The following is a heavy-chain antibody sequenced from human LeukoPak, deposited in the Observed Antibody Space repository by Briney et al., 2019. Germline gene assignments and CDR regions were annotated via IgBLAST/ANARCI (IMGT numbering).Heavy chain of an antibody. CDR3: AKSGYNRFDY. Sequence: GRSLRLSCAASGFTFSSYGMHWVRQAPGKGLEWVAVISYDGSNKYYADSVKDRFTISRDNSKNTLYLQMNSLRAEDTAVYYCAKSGYNRFDYWGQETLVTVSS. D-gene: IGHD5-24*01. J-gene: IGHJ4*02. CDR1: GFTFSSYG. CDR2: ISYDGSNK. V-gene: IGHV3-30*18.